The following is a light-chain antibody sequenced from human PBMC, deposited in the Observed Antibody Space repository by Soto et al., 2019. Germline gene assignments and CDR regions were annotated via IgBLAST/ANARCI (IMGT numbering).Light chain of an antibody. V-gene: IGKV3D-20*02. CDR3: QQRNIWPPVT. CDR1: QSINSKS. CDR2: NTS. J-gene: IGKJ5*01. Sequence: EIVLTQSPGTLSLSPGEGATVSCRVSQSINSKSLVWYQRKFGQAPRLLIYNTSTRATGIPDRFSGSGSGTDFTLSISGLEPEDFAVYYCQQRNIWPPVTFGQGTRLEIK.